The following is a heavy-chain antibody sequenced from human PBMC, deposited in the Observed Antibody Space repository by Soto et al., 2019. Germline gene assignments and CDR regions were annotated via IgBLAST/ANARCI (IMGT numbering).Heavy chain of an antibody. D-gene: IGHD6-6*01. CDR1: GGSISSSNW. CDR2: IYHSGST. V-gene: IGHV4-4*02. J-gene: IGHJ6*02. CDR3: ARDIRSSPPDFYYYYGMDV. Sequence: SETLSLTCAVSGGSISSSNWWSWVRQPPGKGLEWIGEIYHSGSTNYNPSLKSRVTISVDKSKNQFSLKLSSVTAADTAVYYCARDIRSSPPDFYYYYGMDVWGQGTTVTVSS.